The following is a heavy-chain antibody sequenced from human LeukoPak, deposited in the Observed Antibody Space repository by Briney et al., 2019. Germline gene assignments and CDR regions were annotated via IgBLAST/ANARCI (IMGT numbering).Heavy chain of an antibody. V-gene: IGHV5-51*01. J-gene: IGHJ4*02. CDR2: IYPGDSDT. D-gene: IGHD5-18*01. CDR1: GYSFTSYW. Sequence: PGESLKISCKGSGYSFTSYWIGWVRQMPGKGLEWMGIIYPGDSDTRYSPSFQGQVTISADKSISTAYLQWSSLKASDTAMYYCARHVGRGKTWIQPTDYWGQGTLVTVSS. CDR3: ARHVGRGKTWIQPTDY.